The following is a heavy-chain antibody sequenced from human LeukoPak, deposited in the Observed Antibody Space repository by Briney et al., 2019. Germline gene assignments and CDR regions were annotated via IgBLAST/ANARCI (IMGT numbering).Heavy chain of an antibody. CDR3: ARDQIAVAGNAFDI. J-gene: IGHJ3*02. D-gene: IGHD6-19*01. Sequence: GSSVKVSCKASGGTFSSYAISWVRQAPGQGLEWMGRIIPIFGTANYAQKFQGRVTITTDESTSTAYMELSSLRSEDTAVYYCARDQIAVAGNAFDIWGRGTMVTVSS. CDR1: GGTFSSYA. V-gene: IGHV1-69*05. CDR2: IIPIFGTA.